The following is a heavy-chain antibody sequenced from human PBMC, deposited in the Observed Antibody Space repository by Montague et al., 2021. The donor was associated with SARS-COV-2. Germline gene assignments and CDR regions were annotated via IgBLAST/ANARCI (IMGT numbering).Heavy chain of an antibody. D-gene: IGHD2-8*01. J-gene: IGHJ4*02. CDR3: ATNKYCTLHDCLHGRHYFDH. Sequence: SLRLSCAASGFDFFNFDMAWVRQAPGRGLGWISDISSSGATILYAGSLKGRFTISRDNIQKSLYLQMNSLRAEDTAVYYCATNKYCTLHDCLHGRHYFDHWGQGTLVTVSS. CDR1: GFDFFNFD. V-gene: IGHV3-48*03. CDR2: ISSSGATI.